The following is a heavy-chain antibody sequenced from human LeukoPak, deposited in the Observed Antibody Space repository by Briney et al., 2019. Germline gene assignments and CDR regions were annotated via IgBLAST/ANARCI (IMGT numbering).Heavy chain of an antibody. CDR3: ARAHGYYYYMDV. CDR1: GGSISSGSYY. J-gene: IGHJ6*03. V-gene: IGHV4-61*02. CDR2: IYTSGST. Sequence: PSETLSLTCSVSGGSISSGSYYWSWIRQPAGKGLEWIGRIYTSGSTNYNPSLKSRVTISVDTSKNQFSLKLSSVTAADTAVYYCARAHGYYYYMDVWGKGTTVTVSS.